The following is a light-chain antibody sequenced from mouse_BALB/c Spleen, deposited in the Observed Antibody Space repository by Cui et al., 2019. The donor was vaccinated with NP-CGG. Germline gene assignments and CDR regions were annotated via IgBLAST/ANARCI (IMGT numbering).Light chain of an antibody. CDR1: TGAVTTSNY. CDR3: ALWYSNHWV. J-gene: IGLJ1*01. Sequence: QAVVTQESALTTSPGETVPLTCRSSTGAVTTSNYANWVQEKPNHLFTGLIGGTNNRAPGVPARFSGSLIGDKAARTITGAQTEDEAIYFCALWYSNHWVFGGGTKLTVL. V-gene: IGLV1*01. CDR2: GTN.